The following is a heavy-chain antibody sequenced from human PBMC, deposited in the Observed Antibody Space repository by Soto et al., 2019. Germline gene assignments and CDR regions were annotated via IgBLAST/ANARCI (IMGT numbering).Heavy chain of an antibody. CDR1: GGYIRSDDYC. CDR2: IHHSGST. J-gene: IGHJ6*02. V-gene: IGHV4-30-4*08. D-gene: IGHD5-18*01. Sequence: SQTMPLTCTVAGGYIRSDDYCWTWMIQSPGKGLEWIGYIHHSGSTNYHPSLKSRVTISVDTSKNQFSLKLSSVTAADTAVYYCARAVSGYSYGFYYYYYGMDVWGQGTTVTVS. CDR3: ARAVSGYSYGFYYYYYGMDV.